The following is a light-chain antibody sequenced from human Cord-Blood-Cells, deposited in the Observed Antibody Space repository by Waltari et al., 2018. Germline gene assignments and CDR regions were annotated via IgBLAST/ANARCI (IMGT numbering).Light chain of an antibody. Sequence: EIVITQSPATLSVSTGARATLPCRASQSISSNLAWYQQKPGQAPRLLIYGASTRATGIPARFSGSGSGTEFTLTISSLQSEDFAVYYCQQYNNWPPYTFGQGTKLEIK. V-gene: IGKV3-15*01. CDR1: QSISSN. CDR2: GAS. J-gene: IGKJ2*01. CDR3: QQYNNWPPYT.